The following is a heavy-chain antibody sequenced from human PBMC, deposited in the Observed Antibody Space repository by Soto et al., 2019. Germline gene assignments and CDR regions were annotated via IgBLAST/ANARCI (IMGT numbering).Heavy chain of an antibody. CDR2: ISSSSSYI. J-gene: IGHJ3*02. Sequence: CMGLACAACGVSFCSYSMNGVCHTKGKGLEWVSCISSSSSYIYYADSVKGRFTISRDNAKNSLYLQMNSLRAEDTAVYYCARDLFTDCYDSSGSCPFDSWGQRTMGTVSS. V-gene: IGHV3-21*01. CDR1: GVSFCSYS. CDR3: ARDLFTDCYDSSGSCPFDS. D-gene: IGHD3-22*01.